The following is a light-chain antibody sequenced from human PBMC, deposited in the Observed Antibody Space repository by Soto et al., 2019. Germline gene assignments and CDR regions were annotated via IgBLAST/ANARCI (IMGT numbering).Light chain of an antibody. CDR1: QAIRTA. V-gene: IGKV1-6*01. Sequence: AIQLIQSPSSLYASVGDRVTITCRASQAIRTALGWYQQKPGKVPKLLIYAASILQSGVPSRFSGSGSGTDFTLTISSLQPEDFATYYCLLDFRYFWAFGQGTKVEIK. J-gene: IGKJ1*01. CDR3: LLDFRYFWA. CDR2: AAS.